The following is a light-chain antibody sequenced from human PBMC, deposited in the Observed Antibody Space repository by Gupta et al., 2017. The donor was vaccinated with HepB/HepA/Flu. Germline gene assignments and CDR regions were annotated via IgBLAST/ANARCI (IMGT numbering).Light chain of an antibody. CDR2: KNN. CDR1: NNNVGSEG. J-gene: IGLJ1*01. Sequence: QAGLIQPPSVPKGSTQTATPTCTGNNNNVGSEGAVWLQQHEGHPPKLLSYKNNDRPSGISERFSASRSGNTAYLTITGLQAEEEADYFCSAWDNSLSAHVFGTGTKVNVL. CDR3: SAWDNSLSAHV. V-gene: IGLV10-54*04.